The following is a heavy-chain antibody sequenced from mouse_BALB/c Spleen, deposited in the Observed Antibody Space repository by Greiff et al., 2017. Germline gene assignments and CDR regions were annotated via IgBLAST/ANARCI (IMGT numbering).Heavy chain of an antibody. CDR1: GSTFPASW. J-gene: IGHJ3*01. V-gene: IGHV1S81*02. CDR2: INPSNGRT. CDR3: ARGVYYYGPAWFAY. Sequence: QVQLQQPGAELLKPGASVKLSCKASGSTFPASWRPWVKRRPGQGLEWIGEINPSNGRTNYDEKFKSKATLTVDKSSSTAYMQLSSLTSEDSAVYYGARGVYYYGPAWFAYWGQGTLVTVSA. D-gene: IGHD1-1*01.